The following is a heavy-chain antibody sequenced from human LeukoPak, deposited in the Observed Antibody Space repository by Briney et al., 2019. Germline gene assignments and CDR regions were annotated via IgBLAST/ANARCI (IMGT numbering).Heavy chain of an antibody. CDR2: IRYDGSNK. CDR3: ARMIGELLPSVVGYFDY. CDR1: GFTFGSYG. V-gene: IGHV3-30*02. D-gene: IGHD3-10*02. J-gene: IGHJ4*02. Sequence: GGSLRLSCAASGFTFGSYGMHWVRQAPGKGLEWVAFIRYDGSNKYYADSVKGRFTISRDNSKNTLYLQMNSLRAEDTAVYHCARMIGELLPSVVGYFDYWGQGTLVTVSS.